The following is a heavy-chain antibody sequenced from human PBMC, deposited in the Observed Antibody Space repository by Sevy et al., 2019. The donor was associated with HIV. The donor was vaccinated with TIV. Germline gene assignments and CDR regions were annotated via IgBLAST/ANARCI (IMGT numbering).Heavy chain of an antibody. V-gene: IGHV1-24*01. CDR3: ATTKDYYDSSGYPFDY. CDR2: FDPEDGDPEDGKT. D-gene: IGHD3-22*01. Sequence: ASVKVSCKVSGYTLAKFSIHWVRQAPGKGLEWMTSFDPEDGDPEDGKTIYAQKFLGRVTMTEDTSTDTAYMELSSLRSDDTAVYYCATTKDYYDSSGYPFDYWGQGTLVIVSS. CDR1: GYTLAKFS. J-gene: IGHJ4*02.